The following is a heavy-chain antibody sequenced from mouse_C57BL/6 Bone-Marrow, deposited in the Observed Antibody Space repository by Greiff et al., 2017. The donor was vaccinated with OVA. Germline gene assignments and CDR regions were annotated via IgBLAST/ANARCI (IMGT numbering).Heavy chain of an antibody. CDR1: GYSFTGYF. CDR3: ARPLVLRSPGFAY. D-gene: IGHD1-1*01. V-gene: IGHV1-20*01. CDR2: INPYNGDT. Sequence: EVQLVESGPELVKPGDSVKISCKASGYSFTGYFMNWVMQSHGKSLEWIGRINPYNGDTFYNQKFKGKATLTVDKSSSTAHMELRSLTSEDSAVYYCARPLVLRSPGFAYWGQGTLVTVSA. J-gene: IGHJ3*01.